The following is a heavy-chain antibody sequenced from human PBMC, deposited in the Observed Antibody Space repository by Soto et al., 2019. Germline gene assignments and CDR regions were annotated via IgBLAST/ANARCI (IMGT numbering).Heavy chain of an antibody. CDR1: GASISSSSYL. CDR3: ARHGGPSRTGTGFGY. CDR2: IYYSGSS. J-gene: IGHJ4*02. V-gene: IGHV4-39*01. D-gene: IGHD1-1*01. Sequence: SWETLSLTCTVSGASISSSSYLWGWIRQPPGKGLEWIGSIYYSGSSYYNPFLKTRVNITVDTFKKQYSLKLSYVTVSDTAVYYCARHGGPSRTGTGFGYWGQGSLVTVSS.